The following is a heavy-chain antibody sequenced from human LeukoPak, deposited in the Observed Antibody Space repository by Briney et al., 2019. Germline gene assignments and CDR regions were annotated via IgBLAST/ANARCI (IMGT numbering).Heavy chain of an antibody. CDR3: ARSITMIVVAPGY. D-gene: IGHD3-22*01. CDR1: GFTFSSYA. J-gene: IGHJ4*02. V-gene: IGHV3-30-3*01. Sequence: GGSLRLSCAASGFTFSSYAMHWVRQAPGKGLEWVAVISYDGSNKYYADSVKGRFTISRDNSKNTLYLQMNSLRAEDTAVYYCARSITMIVVAPGYWGQGTLVTVSS. CDR2: ISYDGSNK.